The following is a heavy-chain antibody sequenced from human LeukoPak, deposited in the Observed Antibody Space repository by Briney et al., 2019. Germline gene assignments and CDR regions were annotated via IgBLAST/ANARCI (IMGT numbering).Heavy chain of an antibody. CDR3: ASGPDYYDSSGYWGAFDI. V-gene: IGHV3-48*01. CDR1: GFTFSSYS. Sequence: GGSLRLSCAASGFTFSSYSMNWVRQAPGKGLEWVSYISSSSSTIYYADSVKGRFTISRDNAKNSLYLQMNSLRAEDTAVYYCASGPDYYDSSGYWGAFDIWGQGTMVTVSS. CDR2: ISSSSSTI. D-gene: IGHD3-22*01. J-gene: IGHJ3*02.